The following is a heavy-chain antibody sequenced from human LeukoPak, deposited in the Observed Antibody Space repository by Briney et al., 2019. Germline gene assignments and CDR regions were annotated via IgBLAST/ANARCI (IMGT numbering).Heavy chain of an antibody. CDR2: LNLDGSDK. Sequence: PGGSLRLSCAASGFTFSDHYMDWVRQAPGRGLGWVASLNLDGSDKYYVDSVKGRFTISRDNAKNSLYLQMDSLRVEDTAVYYCAKGKRYPDYWGQGTLVTVSS. D-gene: IGHD1-1*01. CDR1: GFTFSDHY. J-gene: IGHJ4*02. CDR3: AKGKRYPDY. V-gene: IGHV3-7*03.